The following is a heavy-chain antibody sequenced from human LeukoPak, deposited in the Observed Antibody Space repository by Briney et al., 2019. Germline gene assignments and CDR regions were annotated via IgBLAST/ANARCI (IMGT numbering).Heavy chain of an antibody. D-gene: IGHD5-18*01. CDR2: INSDGSST. CDR3: AKNVYGYGGSFDY. V-gene: IGHV3-74*01. CDR1: GFTFSSYW. Sequence: SGGSLRLSCAASGFTFSSYWMHWVRQAPGKGLVWVSRINSDGSSTSYADSVKGRFTISRDNAKSTLYLQMNSLRAEDTAVYYCAKNVYGYGGSFDYWGQGTLVTVS. J-gene: IGHJ4*02.